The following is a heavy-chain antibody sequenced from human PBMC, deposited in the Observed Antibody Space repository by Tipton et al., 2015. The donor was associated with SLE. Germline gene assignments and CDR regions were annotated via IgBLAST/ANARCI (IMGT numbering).Heavy chain of an antibody. V-gene: IGHV4-61*02. CDR3: ARGVDFWSGSSSCYYFFYYMGV. CDR2: IYTSGST. D-gene: IGHD3-3*01. J-gene: IGHJ6*03. CDR1: GGSFGSGGYY. Sequence: TLSLTCTVSGGSFGSGGYYWTWVRQSAGKGLEFIGRIYTSGSTNYNPSLESRVTISVDTSKHQFYLRLTSVTAADTAVYYCARGVDFWSGSSSCYYFFYYMGVYGRGTTVTVTS.